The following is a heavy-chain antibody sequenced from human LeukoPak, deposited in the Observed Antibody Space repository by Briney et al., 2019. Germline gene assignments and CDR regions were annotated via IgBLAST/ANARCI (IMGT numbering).Heavy chain of an antibody. CDR2: ISAYNGNT. J-gene: IGHJ6*02. CDR3: ARDAGPGRYYYYYGMDV. CDR1: GYTFTSYG. Sequence: ASVKVSCTASGYTFTSYGISWVRQAPGQGLEWMGWISAYNGNTNYAQKLQGRVTMTTDTSTSTAYMELRSLRSDDTAVYYCARDAGPGRYYYYYGMDVWGQGTTVTVSS. D-gene: IGHD3-10*01. V-gene: IGHV1-18*01.